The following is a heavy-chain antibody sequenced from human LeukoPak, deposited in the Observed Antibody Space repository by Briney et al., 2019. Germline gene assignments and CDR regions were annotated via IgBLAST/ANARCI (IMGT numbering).Heavy chain of an antibody. Sequence: SETLSLTCTVSGGSISSYDWTWIRQRAGKGLDWIGRIYTSGITNYNPSLECRVTMSVDTSKNQFSLKLGSVTAAETAVYYCARGNWNYGVDYWGQGTLVTVSS. V-gene: IGHV4-4*07. CDR2: IYTSGIT. CDR3: ARGNWNYGVDY. D-gene: IGHD1-7*01. CDR1: GGSISSYD. J-gene: IGHJ4*02.